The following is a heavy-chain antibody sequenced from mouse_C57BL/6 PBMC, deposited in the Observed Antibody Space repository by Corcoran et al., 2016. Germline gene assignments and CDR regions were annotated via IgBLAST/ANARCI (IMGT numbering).Heavy chain of an antibody. Sequence: EVQLQQSGPELVKPGASVKISCKASGYTFTDYYMNWVKQSHGKSLEWLGDINPHNGGTSYNQKFKGKATLTVDKSSSTAYMELRSLTSEDSAGYYCARWGPWFAYWGQGTLVTVSA. J-gene: IGHJ3*01. CDR1: GYTFTDYY. CDR2: INPHNGGT. CDR3: ARWGPWFAY. V-gene: IGHV1-26*01.